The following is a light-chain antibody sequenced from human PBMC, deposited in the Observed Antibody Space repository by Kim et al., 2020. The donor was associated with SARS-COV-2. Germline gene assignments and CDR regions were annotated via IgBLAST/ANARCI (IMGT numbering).Light chain of an antibody. CDR2: EGS. J-gene: IGLJ2*01. Sequence: QSALTQPASVSGSPGQSITISCTGTSSDIGSYSLVSWYQQYQGEAPQLMIYEGSKRPSGVSPRFSGSKSGNTASLTISALQAEDEADYYCCSHAGGGTMLFGGGTQLTVL. CDR1: SSDIGSYSL. V-gene: IGLV2-23*01. CDR3: CSHAGGGTML.